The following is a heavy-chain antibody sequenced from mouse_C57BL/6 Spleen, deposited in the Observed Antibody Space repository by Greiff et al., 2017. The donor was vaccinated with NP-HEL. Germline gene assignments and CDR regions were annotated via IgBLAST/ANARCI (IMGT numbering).Heavy chain of an antibody. CDR2: IYPRSGNT. Sequence: QVQLQQSGAELARPGASVKLSCKASGYTFTSYGISWVKQRTGQGLEWIGEIYPRSGNTYYIEKFTGKAKLTADKSSSTAYMELRSLTSEDSAVYFCAISNWEGDYWGQGTTLTVSS. CDR3: AISNWEGDY. CDR1: GYTFTSYG. J-gene: IGHJ2*01. D-gene: IGHD4-1*01. V-gene: IGHV1-81*01.